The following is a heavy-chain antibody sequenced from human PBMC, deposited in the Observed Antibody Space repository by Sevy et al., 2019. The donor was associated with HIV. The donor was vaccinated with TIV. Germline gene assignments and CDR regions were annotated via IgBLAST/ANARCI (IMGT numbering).Heavy chain of an antibody. V-gene: IGHV1-69*13. CDR2: IIPIFGTA. CDR3: ALRAYDSSGYRPKMILDY. J-gene: IGHJ4*02. D-gene: IGHD3-22*01. Sequence: ASVKVSCKASGGTFSSYAISWVRQAPGQGLEWMGRIIPIFGTANYAQKFQGRVTITADESTSTAYMELSSLRSEDTAVYYCALRAYDSSGYRPKMILDYWGQGTLVTVSS. CDR1: GGTFSSYA.